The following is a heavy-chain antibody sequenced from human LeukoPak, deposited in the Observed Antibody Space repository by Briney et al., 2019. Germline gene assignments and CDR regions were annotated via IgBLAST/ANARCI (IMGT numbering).Heavy chain of an antibody. Sequence: GGSLRLSCAASGFTFSSYWMSWVRQAPGKGLEWVANIKQDGSEKYYVDSVKGRFTISRDNAKNSLYLQMNSLRVGDTAVYYCVRGPYCSGGRCYGHFDYWAREPWSPPPQ. J-gene: IGHJ4*02. CDR1: GFTFSSYW. CDR2: IKQDGSEK. V-gene: IGHV3-7*01. D-gene: IGHD2-15*01. CDR3: VRGPYCSGGRCYGHFDY.